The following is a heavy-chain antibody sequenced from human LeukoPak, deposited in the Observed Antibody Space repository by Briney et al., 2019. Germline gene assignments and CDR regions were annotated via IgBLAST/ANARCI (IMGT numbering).Heavy chain of an antibody. CDR1: GFTFSSYW. J-gene: IGHJ4*02. Sequence: GGSLRLSCAASGFTFSSYWMHWVRQVPGKGLVWVSRINTGGSSTTYADSVKGRFTISRDNAKNTLYLQMNSLRAEDTAVYYCARSDQADDYWGQGTLVTVSS. V-gene: IGHV3-74*01. D-gene: IGHD2-2*01. CDR2: INTGGSST. CDR3: ARSDQADDY.